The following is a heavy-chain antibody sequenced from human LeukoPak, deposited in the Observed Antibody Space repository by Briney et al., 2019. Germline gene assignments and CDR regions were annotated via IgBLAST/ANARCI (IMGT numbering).Heavy chain of an antibody. CDR2: IYTSGST. D-gene: IGHD3-10*01. J-gene: IGHJ6*03. Sequence: SETLSLTCTVSGGSIITNDYYWGWIRQPAGKGLEWIGRIYTSGSTNYNPSLKSRVTMSVDTSKNQFSLKLSSVTAADTAVYYCARAVGSGSFQTYYYYMDVWGKGTTVTISS. CDR3: ARAVGSGSFQTYYYYMDV. CDR1: GGSIITNDYY. V-gene: IGHV4-61*02.